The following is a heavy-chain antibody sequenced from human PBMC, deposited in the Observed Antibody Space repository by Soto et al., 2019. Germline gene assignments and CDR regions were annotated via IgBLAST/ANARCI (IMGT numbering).Heavy chain of an antibody. J-gene: IGHJ5*02. CDR1: GGNFSTSA. Sequence: QVQLVQSGAEVKKPGSSVKVSCKASGGNFSTSAISWVRQAPGQGLEWMGGIIPLFRTANYAQRFQGRVTITADDSTSQGYLALSSLRSEDTAVYYCAINGGGAAIGSGWFDPWGQGTLVTVSS. D-gene: IGHD6-13*01. V-gene: IGHV1-69*01. CDR2: IIPLFRTA. CDR3: AINGGGAAIGSGWFDP.